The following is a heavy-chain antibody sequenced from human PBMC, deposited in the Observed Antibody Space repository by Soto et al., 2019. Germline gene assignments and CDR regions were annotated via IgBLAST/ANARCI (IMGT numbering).Heavy chain of an antibody. D-gene: IGHD3-10*01. V-gene: IGHV4-39*01. Sequence: QLQLQESGPGLVKPSETLSLTCTVSGGSISSSSYYWGWIRQPPGKGLEWIGSIYYSGSTYYNPSFQSRVAPAVDPSKTQYSQRGSAVTAAYEAVYYCTRRYQGKYYYGSGSYYKTNWFDSWGQGTLVTVSS. J-gene: IGHJ5*01. CDR3: TRRYQGKYYYGSGSYYKTNWFDS. CDR1: GGSISSSSYY. CDR2: IYYSGST.